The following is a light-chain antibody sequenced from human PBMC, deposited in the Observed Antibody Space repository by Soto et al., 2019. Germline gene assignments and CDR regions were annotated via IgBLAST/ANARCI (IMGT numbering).Light chain of an antibody. Sequence: QLTQSPSSLSASVGDRVTISCRASQGIANFLAWYQQKPGKAPKLLIYGASTLKSGVPSRFSVSGSGTDFTLTISSLQPEDFATYYCQQLNSFPIPFGPGTKVDIK. J-gene: IGKJ3*01. CDR3: QQLNSFPIP. CDR2: GAS. V-gene: IGKV1-9*01. CDR1: QGIANF.